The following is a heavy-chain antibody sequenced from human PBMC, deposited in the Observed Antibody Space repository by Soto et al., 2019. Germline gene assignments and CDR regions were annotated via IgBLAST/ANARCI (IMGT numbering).Heavy chain of an antibody. J-gene: IGHJ3*02. CDR2: INASNGNT. CDR3: ARDRHDSSGYYINPIRAFDI. V-gene: IGHV1-3*01. D-gene: IGHD3-22*01. Sequence: GASVKVSCKASGYTFTSYAMHWVRQAPGQRLEWMGWINASNGNTKYSQKFQGRVTITRDTSTSTAYMELSSLRSEDTAVYYCARDRHDSSGYYINPIRAFDIWGQGTMVTVSS. CDR1: GYTFTSYA.